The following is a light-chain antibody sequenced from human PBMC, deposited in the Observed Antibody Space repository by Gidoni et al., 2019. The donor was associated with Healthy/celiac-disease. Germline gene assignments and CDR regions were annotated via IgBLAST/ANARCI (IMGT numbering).Light chain of an antibody. V-gene: IGKV3-15*01. Sequence: EIVMTQSPATLSVSPGERATLSCRASQSVSSNLAWYQQKPGQAPRLLIYGASTRATGIPARFSGSGSGTEFTLTISSLQSEDFAVYFCQQYNNWRGPFGQGTKVEIQ. CDR3: QQYNNWRGP. J-gene: IGKJ1*01. CDR1: QSVSSN. CDR2: GAS.